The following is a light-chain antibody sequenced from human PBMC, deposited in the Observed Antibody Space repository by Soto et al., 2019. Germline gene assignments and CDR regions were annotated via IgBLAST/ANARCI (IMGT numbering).Light chain of an antibody. CDR1: SSNIGSNT. CDR2: SNN. CDR3: AAWDDSLNGLYV. Sequence: VLTXPPSASGTPGQRVTISCSGSSSNIGSNTVNWYQQLPGTAPKLLIHSNNQRPSGVPDRFSGSKSGTSASLAISGLQSEDEADYYCAAWDDSLNGLYVFGTGTRSPS. V-gene: IGLV1-44*01. J-gene: IGLJ1*01.